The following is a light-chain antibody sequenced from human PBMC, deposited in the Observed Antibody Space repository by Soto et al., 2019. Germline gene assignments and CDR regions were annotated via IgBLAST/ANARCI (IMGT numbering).Light chain of an antibody. CDR3: QQSDSTPYT. J-gene: IGKJ2*01. Sequence: DIQMTQSPSSLSASVGDRVTITCRASQTISTYLNWYQQKPGQAPRLLIYDASSLLSGVPSRFSGSGSGTDFTLTIASLQTEDFSTYYCQQSDSTPYTFGQGTKVEI. CDR2: DAS. V-gene: IGKV1-39*01. CDR1: QTISTY.